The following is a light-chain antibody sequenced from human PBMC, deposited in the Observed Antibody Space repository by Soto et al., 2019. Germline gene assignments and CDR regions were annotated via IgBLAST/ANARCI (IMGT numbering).Light chain of an antibody. CDR2: RAF. CDR3: QQYNKRPPWT. V-gene: IGKV3-15*01. Sequence: EIVMTQSPATLSVSPGERATLSCRASQSVSSNLSWYQQRPGQPPRLPIYRAFTRATGVPVRFSGSESGTEFTLTISNLQSKDFAVYECQQYNKRPPWTFGRGAKVVIK. CDR1: QSVSSN. J-gene: IGKJ1*01.